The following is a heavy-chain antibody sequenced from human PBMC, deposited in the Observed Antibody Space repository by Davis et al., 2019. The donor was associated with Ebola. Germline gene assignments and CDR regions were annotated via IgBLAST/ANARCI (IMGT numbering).Heavy chain of an antibody. CDR1: GGSISSSYW. D-gene: IGHD3-10*01. V-gene: IGHV4-4*02. CDR3: ARGTMIPGVTSVYNFDS. CDR2: IYHTGST. Sequence: MPSETLSLTCAVSGGSISSSYWWSWVRQPPGKGLEWIGEIYHTGSTNYNPSLKSRVTISVDKSKNQFSLKLSSVTAADTAVYFCARGTMIPGVTSVYNFDSWGQGTLVTVSS. J-gene: IGHJ4*02.